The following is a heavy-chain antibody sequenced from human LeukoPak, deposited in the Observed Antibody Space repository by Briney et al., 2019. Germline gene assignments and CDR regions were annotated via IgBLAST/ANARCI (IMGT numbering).Heavy chain of an antibody. V-gene: IGHV4-34*01. D-gene: IGHD2-15*01. Sequence: SETLSLTCAVYGGSFSGYYWSWIRQPPGKGLEWIGEINHSGSTNYNPSLKSRVTMSVDTSKNQFSLKLSSVTAADTAVYYCARGHSGGSYNLGYWGQGTLVTVSS. CDR1: GGSFSGYY. CDR2: INHSGST. J-gene: IGHJ4*02. CDR3: ARGHSGGSYNLGY.